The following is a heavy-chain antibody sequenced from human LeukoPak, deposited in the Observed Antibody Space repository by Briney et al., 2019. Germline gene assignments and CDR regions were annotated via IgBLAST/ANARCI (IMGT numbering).Heavy chain of an antibody. J-gene: IGHJ6*02. V-gene: IGHV1-69*13. CDR1: GGTFSSYA. D-gene: IGHD2-15*01. Sequence: GASVKVSCKASGGTFSSYAISWVRQAPGQGLEWMGGIIPIFGTANYAQKFQGRVTITADESTSTAYMELSSLRSEDTAVYYCAREDIVVVVAATYYYYYGMDVWGQGTTATVSS. CDR3: AREDIVVVVAATYYYYYGMDV. CDR2: IIPIFGTA.